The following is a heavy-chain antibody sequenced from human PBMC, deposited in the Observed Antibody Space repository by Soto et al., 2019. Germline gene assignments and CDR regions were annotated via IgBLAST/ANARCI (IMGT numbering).Heavy chain of an antibody. D-gene: IGHD6-13*01. CDR2: ISSSGSTI. CDR1: GFTFSSYE. J-gene: IGHJ6*02. V-gene: IGHV3-48*03. Sequence: PGGSLRLSCAASGFTFSSYEMNWVRQAPGKGLEWVSYISSSGSTIYYADSVKGRFTISRDNAKNSLYLQMNSLRAEDTAVYYCTRADSFHSTNISLYYYYYYGMDVWGQGTMVTVSS. CDR3: TRADSFHSTNISLYYYYYYGMDV.